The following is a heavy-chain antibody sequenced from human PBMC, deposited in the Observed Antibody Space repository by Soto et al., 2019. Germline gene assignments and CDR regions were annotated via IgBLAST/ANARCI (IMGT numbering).Heavy chain of an antibody. CDR3: ARLSLYYYDSSGYHPKGPPAD. CDR2: IYPGDSDT. V-gene: IGHV5-51*01. CDR1: GYSFTSYW. J-gene: IGHJ4*01. Sequence: EVQLVQSGAEVKKPGESLKISCKGSGYSFTSYWIGWVRQMPGKALEWMGIIYPGDSDTRYSPSFQGQVTISADKSISTAYLQWSSLKASHTAMYYCARLSLYYYDSSGYHPKGPPADWGGGTLVTVLS. D-gene: IGHD3-22*01.